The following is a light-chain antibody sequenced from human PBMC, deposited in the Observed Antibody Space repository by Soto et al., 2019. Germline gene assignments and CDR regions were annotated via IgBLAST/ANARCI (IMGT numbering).Light chain of an antibody. CDR1: SGDVGGYNY. J-gene: IGLJ1*01. CDR2: EVS. CDR3: SSYTSSSTLDV. Sequence: QSVLNRPAAVYGSPGQSITISCTGTSGDVGGYNYVSWYQQHPGKAPKLMIYEVSNRPSGVSNRFSSSKSGNTASLTISGLQAEDEADYYCSSYTSSSTLDVVGTGTKVTGL. V-gene: IGLV2-14*01.